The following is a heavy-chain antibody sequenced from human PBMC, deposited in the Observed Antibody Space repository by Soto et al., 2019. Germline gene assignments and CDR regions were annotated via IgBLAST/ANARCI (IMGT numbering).Heavy chain of an antibody. CDR1: GFTFSSYA. D-gene: IGHD3-22*01. V-gene: IGHV3-30-3*01. CDR2: ISYDGSNK. CDR3: ARMDGSGYYGSYFDY. J-gene: IGHJ4*02. Sequence: QVQLVESGGGVVQPGRSLRLSCAASGFTFSSYAMHWVRQAPGKGLEWVAIISYDGSNKYYADSVKGRFTISRDNSKTTLSLQMNSLRAEDTAVYYCARMDGSGYYGSYFDYWGQGTLVTVSS.